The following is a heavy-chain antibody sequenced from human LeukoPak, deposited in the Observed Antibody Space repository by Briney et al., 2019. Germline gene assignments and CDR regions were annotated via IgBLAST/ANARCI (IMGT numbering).Heavy chain of an antibody. CDR1: RLTFSSYW. CDR2: INQDGSEK. Sequence: GGSLRLSCVVSRLTFSSYWMSWVRQAPGKGLEWVANINQDGSEKYSVDSVRGRFTISRDNTKNSLYLQMNSLRADDTAVYYCARIAAAGFDYWGQGTLVTVSS. J-gene: IGHJ4*02. CDR3: ARIAAAGFDY. D-gene: IGHD6-13*01. V-gene: IGHV3-7*01.